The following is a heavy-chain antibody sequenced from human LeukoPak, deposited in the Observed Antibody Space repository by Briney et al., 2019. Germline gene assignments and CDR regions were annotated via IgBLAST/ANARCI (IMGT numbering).Heavy chain of an antibody. V-gene: IGHV3-30-3*01. CDR1: GFTFSSYA. CDR3: ARDAGDSSGYIDY. J-gene: IGHJ4*02. CDR2: ISYDGSNK. D-gene: IGHD3-22*01. Sequence: GRSLRLSCAASGFTFSSYAMHWVRQAPGKGLEWVAVISYDGSNKYYADSVKGRFTISRDNSKNTLYLQMNSLRAEDTAVYYCARDAGDSSGYIDYWGQGTLVTVSS.